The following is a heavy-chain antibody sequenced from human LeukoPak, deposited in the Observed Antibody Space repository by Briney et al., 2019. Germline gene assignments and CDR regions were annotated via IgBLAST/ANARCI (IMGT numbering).Heavy chain of an antibody. Sequence: GESLKISCKGSGYSFTSYWIAWVRQMPGKGLEWMGIIYPGDSDTRYSPSFQGQVTISVDKSISTAYLQWSSLKASDTAMYYCARSKRYDSSGYALGYWGQGTLVTVSS. V-gene: IGHV5-51*01. CDR3: ARSKRYDSSGYALGY. J-gene: IGHJ4*02. CDR2: IYPGDSDT. CDR1: GYSFTSYW. D-gene: IGHD3-22*01.